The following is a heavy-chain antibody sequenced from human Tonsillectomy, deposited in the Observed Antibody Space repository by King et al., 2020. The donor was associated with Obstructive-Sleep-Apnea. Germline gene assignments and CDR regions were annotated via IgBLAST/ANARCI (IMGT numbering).Heavy chain of an antibody. CDR3: ARGQQWLYDHWFDP. CDR1: GGTFSSYA. V-gene: IGHV1-69*01. Sequence: QLQLVQSGAEVKKPGSSVKVSCKASGGTFSSYAISGVRQAPGQGLEWMGWIIPIFGTANYSQKFQGRVTITADESTSTAYMELSSLRSEDTAVYYCARGQQWLYDHWFDPWGQGTLVTVSS. D-gene: IGHD6-19*01. CDR2: IIPIFGTA. J-gene: IGHJ5*02.